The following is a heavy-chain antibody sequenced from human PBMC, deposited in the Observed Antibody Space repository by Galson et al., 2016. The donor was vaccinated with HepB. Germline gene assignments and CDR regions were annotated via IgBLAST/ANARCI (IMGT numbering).Heavy chain of an antibody. D-gene: IGHD6-13*01. CDR2: TYPGDSDT. J-gene: IGHJ4*02. CDR1: GYSFTTYW. CDR3: ARRAAAGQENFDY. Sequence: QSGAEVKTPGESLKISCKGSGYSFTTYWIGWVRQMPGKGLEWMGMTYPGDSDTRYSPSFQGQVTISADQSINTAYLQWSSLKASDTAIYYCARRAAAGQENFDYWGQGTLVTVSS. V-gene: IGHV5-51*01.